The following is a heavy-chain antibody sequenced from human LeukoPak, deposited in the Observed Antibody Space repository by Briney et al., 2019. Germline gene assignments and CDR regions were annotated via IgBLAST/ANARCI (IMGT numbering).Heavy chain of an antibody. CDR3: ARGRHKHSRFDP. Sequence: ASVKVSCKASGYTFTSYDINWVRQATGQGLEWMGWMNPNSGNTGYAQKFQGRVTMTRDTSISTAYMELSSLRSEDTAVYYCARGRHKHSRFDPWGQGTLVTVSS. D-gene: IGHD4-11*01. CDR2: MNPNSGNT. J-gene: IGHJ5*02. CDR1: GYTFTSYD. V-gene: IGHV1-8*01.